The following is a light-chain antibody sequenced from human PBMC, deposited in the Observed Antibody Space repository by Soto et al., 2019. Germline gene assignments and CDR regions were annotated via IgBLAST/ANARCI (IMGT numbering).Light chain of an antibody. Sequence: DIQMTQSPATLSASVGDRVTITCRASQSISSWLAWYQQKPGTDPKLLIYKASTLQSGVPSRFSGSGSGTEFTLTISSLQPDDSATYYCQQYNDNWTFGQGPKVDIK. CDR3: QQYNDNWT. CDR2: KAS. J-gene: IGKJ1*01. V-gene: IGKV1-5*03. CDR1: QSISSW.